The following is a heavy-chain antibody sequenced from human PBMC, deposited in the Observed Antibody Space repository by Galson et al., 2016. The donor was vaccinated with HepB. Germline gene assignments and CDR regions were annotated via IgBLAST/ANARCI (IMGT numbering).Heavy chain of an antibody. V-gene: IGHV3-33*01. Sequence: SLRLSCAASGFTFSSHGVHWVRQAPGKGLEWVAVIWNDGSNKNYVDSVKGRFIISRDNAKNSLYLQMNSPGVEDTAVYYCARDSRATFGEPNWFDPWGQGTLVIVSS. D-gene: IGHD3-3*01. CDR3: ARDSRATFGEPNWFDP. CDR2: IWNDGSNK. CDR1: GFTFSSHG. J-gene: IGHJ5*02.